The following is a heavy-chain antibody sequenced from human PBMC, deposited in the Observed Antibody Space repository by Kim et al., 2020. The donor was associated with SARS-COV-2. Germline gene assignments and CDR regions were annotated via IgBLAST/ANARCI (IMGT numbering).Heavy chain of an antibody. D-gene: IGHD6-19*01. V-gene: IGHV1-46*01. CDR3: ARDIGVAVADNWFDP. CDR2: INPSGGST. CDR1: GYTFTSYY. Sequence: ASVKVSCKASGYTFTSYYMHWVRQAPGQGLEWMGIINPSGGSTSYAQKLQGRVTMTRDTSTSTVYMELSSLRAEDTAVYYCARDIGVAVADNWFDPWGQGTLVTVSS. J-gene: IGHJ5*02.